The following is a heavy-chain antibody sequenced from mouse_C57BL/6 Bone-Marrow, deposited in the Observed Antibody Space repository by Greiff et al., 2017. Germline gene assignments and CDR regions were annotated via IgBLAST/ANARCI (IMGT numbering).Heavy chain of an antibody. CDR2: IDPSDSYT. V-gene: IGHV1-50*01. CDR3: ARSGATRAWFAY. Sequence: VQLQQPGAELVKPGASVKLSCKASGYTFTSYWMQWVKQRPGQGLAWIGEIDPSDSYTNYNQKFKGKATLTVDTSSSTAYMQLSSLTSEDSAVYYCARSGATRAWFAYWGQGTLVTVSA. D-gene: IGHD6-1*01. CDR1: GYTFTSYW. J-gene: IGHJ3*01.